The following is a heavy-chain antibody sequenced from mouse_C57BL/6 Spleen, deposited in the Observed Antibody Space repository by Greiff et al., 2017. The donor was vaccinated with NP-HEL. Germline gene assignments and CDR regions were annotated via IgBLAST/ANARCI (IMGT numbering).Heavy chain of an antibody. J-gene: IGHJ2*01. CDR2: IYPGDGDT. D-gene: IGHD1-1*01. Sequence: VQLQESGPELVKPGASVKISCKASGYAFSSSWMNWVKQRPGKGLEWIGRIYPGDGDTNYNGKFKGKATLTADKSSSTAYMQLSSLTSEDSAVYFCAREGDITTAYFDYWGQGTTLTVSS. V-gene: IGHV1-82*01. CDR3: AREGDITTAYFDY. CDR1: GYAFSSSW.